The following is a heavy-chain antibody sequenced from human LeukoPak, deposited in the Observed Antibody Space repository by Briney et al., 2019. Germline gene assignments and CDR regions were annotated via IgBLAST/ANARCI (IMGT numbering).Heavy chain of an antibody. V-gene: IGHV1-2*02. Sequence: ASVKVSCKASGYTLTGYYMHWVRQAPGQGLEWMGWINPNSGGTNYAQKFQGRVTMTRDTSISTAYMELSRLRSDDTAVYYCARQSHYDFWSGWGEFDYWGQGTLVTVSS. CDR3: ARQSHYDFWSGWGEFDY. CDR1: GYTLTGYY. J-gene: IGHJ4*02. CDR2: INPNSGGT. D-gene: IGHD3-3*01.